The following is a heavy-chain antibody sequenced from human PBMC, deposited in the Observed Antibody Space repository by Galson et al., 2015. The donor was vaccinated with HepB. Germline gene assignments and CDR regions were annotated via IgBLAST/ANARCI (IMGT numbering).Heavy chain of an antibody. J-gene: IGHJ6*02. V-gene: IGHV3-11*06. CDR3: ARDSRGGNVHYYYYGMDV. CDR1: GFSLSDYY. CDR2: ISGSSIYT. Sequence: SLRLSCAASGFSLSDYYMNWIRQTPGKGLEWLSYISGSSIYTNYAGSVKGRFTISRDNAKNSLYLQMNSLRAEDSAVYYCARDSRGGNVHYYYYGMDVWGQGTTVTVSS. D-gene: IGHD2/OR15-2a*01.